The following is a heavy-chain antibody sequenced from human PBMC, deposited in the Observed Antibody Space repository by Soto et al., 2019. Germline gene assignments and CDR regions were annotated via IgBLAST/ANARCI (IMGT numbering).Heavy chain of an antibody. V-gene: IGHV1-58*01. CDR1: GFTFTSSA. CDR3: AADLTSSSSWYYHYGMDV. Sequence: SVKVSCKASGFTFTSSAVQWVRQARGQRLEWIGWIVVGSGNTNYAQKFQERVTITRDMSTSTAYMELSSLRSEDTAVYYCAADLTSSSSWYYHYGMDVWGQGTTVTVSS. J-gene: IGHJ6*02. CDR2: IVVGSGNT. D-gene: IGHD6-13*01.